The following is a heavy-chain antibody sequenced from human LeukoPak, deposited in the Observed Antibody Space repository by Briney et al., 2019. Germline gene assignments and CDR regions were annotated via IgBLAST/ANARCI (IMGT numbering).Heavy chain of an antibody. CDR3: ARIGLSGYLYYFDY. D-gene: IGHD3-3*01. V-gene: IGHV1-8*03. Sequence: ASVKVSCKASGGTFTSYDINWVRQATGQGLEWMGWMNPNSGNTGYAQKFQGRVTITRNTSISTAYMELSSLRSEDTAVYYCARIGLSGYLYYFDYWGQGTLVTVSS. CDR1: GGTFTSYD. CDR2: MNPNSGNT. J-gene: IGHJ4*02.